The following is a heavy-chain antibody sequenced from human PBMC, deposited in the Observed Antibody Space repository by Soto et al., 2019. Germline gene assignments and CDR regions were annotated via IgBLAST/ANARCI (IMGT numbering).Heavy chain of an antibody. J-gene: IGHJ3*02. V-gene: IGHV1-69*13. Sequence: GASVKVSCKASGGTFSSYAISWVRQAPGQGLEWMGGIIPIFGTANYAQKFQGRVTITADESTSTAYMELSSLRSEDTAVYYCARIARGLSIAARPDAFDIWGQGTMVTVSS. D-gene: IGHD6-6*01. CDR2: IIPIFGTA. CDR3: ARIARGLSIAARPDAFDI. CDR1: GGTFSSYA.